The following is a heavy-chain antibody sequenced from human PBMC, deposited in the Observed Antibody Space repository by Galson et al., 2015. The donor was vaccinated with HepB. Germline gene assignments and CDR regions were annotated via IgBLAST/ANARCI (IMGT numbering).Heavy chain of an antibody. D-gene: IGHD3-22*01. CDR2: ISSGGSYI. Sequence: SLRLSCAASGFTFTGYAMNWVRQPPGRGLEWISSISSGGSYIYYADSVKGRFTISRDNARNSLFLQLNSLRAEDTAVYSCTRGFPYYNNELNDYWGQGTLVTVSS. J-gene: IGHJ4*02. CDR3: TRGFPYYNNELNDY. CDR1: GFTFTGYA. V-gene: IGHV3-21*01.